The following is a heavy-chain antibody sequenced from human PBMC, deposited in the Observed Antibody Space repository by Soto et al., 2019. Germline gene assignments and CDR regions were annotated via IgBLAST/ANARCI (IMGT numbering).Heavy chain of an antibody. CDR1: VYTVTGYY. Sequence: SVKVGWKSSVYTVTGYYMHVVRQAPGQGLEWMGWINPNSGGTNYEQKFQGWVTMTRDTSISTAYMELSRLTSDDTAVYYCARDECSGGSCYEANLDYWGQGTLVTVSS. CDR3: ARDECSGGSCYEANLDY. D-gene: IGHD2-15*01. J-gene: IGHJ4*02. CDR2: INPNSGGT. V-gene: IGHV1-2*04.